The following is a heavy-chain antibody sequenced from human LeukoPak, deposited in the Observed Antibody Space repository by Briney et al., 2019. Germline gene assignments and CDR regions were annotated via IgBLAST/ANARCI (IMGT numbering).Heavy chain of an antibody. D-gene: IGHD5-24*01. J-gene: IGHJ4*02. V-gene: IGHV4-39*01. CDR2: MYYSGST. Sequence: SETLSPTCTVSGGSISNSSYYWGWIRQPPGKGLEWIGSMYYSGSTYYNPSLKSRATISVDTSKNQFSLKLSSVTAADTAVYYCARHGRMGTINPSYWGQGTLVTVSS. CDR3: ARHGRMGTINPSY. CDR1: GGSISNSSYY.